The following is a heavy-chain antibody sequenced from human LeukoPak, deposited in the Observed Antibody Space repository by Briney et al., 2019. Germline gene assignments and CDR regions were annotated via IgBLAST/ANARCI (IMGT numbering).Heavy chain of an antibody. J-gene: IGHJ4*02. V-gene: IGHV3-48*01. CDR1: GSPLSSYS. Sequence: GGSLRLSCSATGSPLSSYSMNSVRQAPGKGLEWVSHISISGSTIHYADSVRGRFTISRDSAKNSLYLQINSLRADDTAVYYCSIAKFDYWGQGTLLTVSS. CDR3: SIAKFDY. CDR2: ISISGSTI.